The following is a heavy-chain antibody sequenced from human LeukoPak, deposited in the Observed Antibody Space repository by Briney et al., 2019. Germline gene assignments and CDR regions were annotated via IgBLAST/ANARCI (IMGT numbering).Heavy chain of an antibody. Sequence: SETLSLTCTVSGGSISSGDYYWSWIRQPPGKGLEWIGYIYYSGSTYYNPSLKSRVTISVDTSKNQFSLKLSSVTAADTAVYYCARDLAKVDTAMVYFDYWGQGTLVTVSS. D-gene: IGHD5-18*01. CDR2: IYYSGST. V-gene: IGHV4-30-4*01. CDR1: GGSISSGDYY. J-gene: IGHJ4*02. CDR3: ARDLAKVDTAMVYFDY.